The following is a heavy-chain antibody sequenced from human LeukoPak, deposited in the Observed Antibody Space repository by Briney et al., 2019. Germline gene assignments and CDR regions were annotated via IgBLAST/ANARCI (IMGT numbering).Heavy chain of an antibody. CDR1: GFTFSSYG. D-gene: IGHD3-9*01. CDR2: IWYDGSNK. J-gene: IGHJ4*02. CDR3: ARSDILTGYFPFDY. V-gene: IGHV3-33*01. Sequence: PGRSLRLSCAASGFTFSSYGMHWVRQAPGKGLEWVAVIWYDGSNKYYADSVKGRFTISRDNSKNTLYLQMNSLRAEDTAVYYCARSDILTGYFPFDYWGQGTLVTVSS.